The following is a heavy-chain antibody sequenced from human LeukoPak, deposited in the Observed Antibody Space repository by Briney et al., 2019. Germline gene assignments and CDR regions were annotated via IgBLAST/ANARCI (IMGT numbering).Heavy chain of an antibody. CDR2: IHRDGRT. J-gene: IGHJ4*02. D-gene: IGHD3-10*01. V-gene: IGHV4-4*02. Sequence: SGTLSLTGAVSGVSISSSEWWIWVRQPPGQGLEWIGEIHRDGRTRYNPSLKSRVTMSMDYSKNQFSLSVTSVTAADTAIYYCGKTDIYFNPIDYWGPGSLVTVSS. CDR1: GVSISSSEW. CDR3: GKTDIYFNPIDY.